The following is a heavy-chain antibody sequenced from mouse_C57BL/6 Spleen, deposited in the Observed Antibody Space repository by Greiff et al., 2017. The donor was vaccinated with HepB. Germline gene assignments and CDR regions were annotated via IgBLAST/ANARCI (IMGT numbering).Heavy chain of an antibody. V-gene: IGHV1-4*01. Sequence: ESGAELARPGASVKMSCKASGYTFTSYTMHWVKQRPGQGLEWIGYINPSSGYTKYNQKFKDKATLTADKSSSTAYMQLSSLTSEDSAVYYCAREGGLRRGVYYAMDYWGQGTSVTVSS. CDR1: GYTFTSYT. D-gene: IGHD2-4*01. CDR3: AREGGLRRGVYYAMDY. J-gene: IGHJ4*01. CDR2: INPSSGYT.